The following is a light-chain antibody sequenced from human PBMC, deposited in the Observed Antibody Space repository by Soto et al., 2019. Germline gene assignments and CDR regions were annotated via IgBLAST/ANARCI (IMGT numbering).Light chain of an antibody. CDR2: WAS. CDR3: QQYYSTPWT. V-gene: IGKV4-1*01. Sequence: DIVMTQSPDSLAVSLGERATINCKSSQSVLYSSNNKNYLAWYQQKPGQPPKLLIYWASTRESGVPDRFSGRGSGTDFTLTISSLQAEDVAVYYCQQYYSTPWTFGQGTQVEIK. CDR1: QSVLYSSNNKNY. J-gene: IGKJ1*01.